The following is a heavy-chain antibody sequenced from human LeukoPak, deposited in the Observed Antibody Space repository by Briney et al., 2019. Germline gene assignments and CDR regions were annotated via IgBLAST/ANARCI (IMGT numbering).Heavy chain of an antibody. V-gene: IGHV3-11*04. CDR3: ARADCSSTRCYEFDY. Sequence: GGSLRLSCAASGFTFTDYYMSWIRQAPGKGLDWVSYISSSGSPISYAGSVKGRFTISRDNAKNSLYLQMNSLRVEDTAVYYYARADCSSTRCYEFDYWGQGTLVIVSS. D-gene: IGHD2-2*01. J-gene: IGHJ4*02. CDR1: GFTFTDYY. CDR2: ISSSGSPI.